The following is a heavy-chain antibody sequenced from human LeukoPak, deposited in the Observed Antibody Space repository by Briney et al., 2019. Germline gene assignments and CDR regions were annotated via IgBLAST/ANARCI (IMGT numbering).Heavy chain of an antibody. CDR1: GFTFSNAW. CDR3: TTTGGGHIVVVPAAGSAPKSRTYYMDV. J-gene: IGHJ6*03. CDR2: IKSKTDGGTT. D-gene: IGHD2-2*01. Sequence: GGSLRLSCAASGFTFSNAWMSWVRQAPGKGLEWVGRIKSKTDGGTTDYAAPVKGRFTISRDDSKNTLYLQMNSLKTEDPAVYYCTTTGGGHIVVVPAAGSAPKSRTYYMDVWGKGTTVTVSS. V-gene: IGHV3-15*01.